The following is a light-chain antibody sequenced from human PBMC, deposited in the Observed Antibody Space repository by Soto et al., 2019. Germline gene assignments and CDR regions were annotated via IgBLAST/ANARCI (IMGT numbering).Light chain of an antibody. V-gene: IGKV3-15*01. CDR3: QQYDNWLYT. CDR2: GAS. CDR1: QSVSNN. Sequence: EIVMTHSPATLSVSPGERATLSCRASQSVSNNLAWYQQKPGQAPRLLIYGASTRATAIPARFSGSGSGTEFTLTISSLQSEDFAVYFCQQYDNWLYTFGQGTKLEIK. J-gene: IGKJ2*01.